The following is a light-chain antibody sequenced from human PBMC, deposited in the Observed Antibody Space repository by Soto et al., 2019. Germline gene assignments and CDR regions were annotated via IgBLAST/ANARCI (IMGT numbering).Light chain of an antibody. CDR2: EVS. J-gene: IGLJ3*02. Sequence: QSVLTQPASVSGSRGQSITISCTGTSSDVGGYNYVSWYQQHPGTAPKLRIYEVSNRPSGISDRFSGSRSGNTASLTISGLQAEDESDYYCISYTSSSTWVFGGGTKLNVL. V-gene: IGLV2-14*01. CDR1: SSDVGGYNY. CDR3: ISYTSSSTWV.